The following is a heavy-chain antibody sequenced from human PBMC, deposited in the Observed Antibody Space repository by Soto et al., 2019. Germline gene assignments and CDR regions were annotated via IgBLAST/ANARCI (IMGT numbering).Heavy chain of an antibody. D-gene: IGHD6-19*01. CDR3: ARAWAVPGSHWGD. Sequence: QVQLQESAPGLVKPSETLSLTCTVSGDSMNPYYWSWIRQSPGKGLEWIGHIYFSASTTFNSSLRRRVPISLDTSKRQFFLTLSSVTAADTAVYYCARAWAVPGSHWGDWGRGSLVTVSS. J-gene: IGHJ4*02. CDR1: GDSMNPYY. V-gene: IGHV4-59*01. CDR2: IYFSAST.